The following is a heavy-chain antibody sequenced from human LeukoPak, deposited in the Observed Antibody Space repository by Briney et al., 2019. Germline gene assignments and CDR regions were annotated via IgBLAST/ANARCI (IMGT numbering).Heavy chain of an antibody. J-gene: IGHJ4*02. V-gene: IGHV4-61*02. CDR1: GGSISGGSYY. D-gene: IGHD7-27*01. CDR2: IYTSGST. CDR3: ARESYSGDYFDY. Sequence: PSETLSLTCTVSGGSISGGSYYWSWTRQPAGRGLEWIGRIYTSGSTNYNPSLKSRVTISVDTSKNQFSLKLSSVTAADTAVYYCARESYSGDYFDYWGQGTLVTVSS.